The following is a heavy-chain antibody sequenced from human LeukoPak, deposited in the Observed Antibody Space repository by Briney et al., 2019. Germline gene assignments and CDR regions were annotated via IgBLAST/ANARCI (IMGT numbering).Heavy chain of an antibody. CDR1: GGSISSSSAY. CDR2: IYYSKNT. D-gene: IGHD5-18*01. J-gene: IGHJ4*02. CDR3: VSPRGFSYGYFDY. V-gene: IGHV4-39*01. Sequence: MSSETLSLTCTVSGGSISSSSAYWGWIRQPPGKGLEWIGSIYYSKNTYYNPPLKSRVTISADTSKNQFSLTLGSVSATDTAVYYCVSPRGFSYGYFDYWGQGTLVTVSS.